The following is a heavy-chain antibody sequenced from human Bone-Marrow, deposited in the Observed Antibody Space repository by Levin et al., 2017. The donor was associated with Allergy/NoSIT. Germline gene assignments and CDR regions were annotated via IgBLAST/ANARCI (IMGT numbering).Heavy chain of an antibody. J-gene: IGHJ4*02. CDR3: ARARTYYYDSSGYSASGCFDY. Sequence: PSETLSLTCTVSGGSISSGDYYWSWIRQPPGKGLEWIGYIYYSGSTYYNPSLKSRVTISVDTSKNQFSLKLSSVTAADTAVYYCARARTYYYDSSGYSASGCFDYWGQGTLVTVSS. D-gene: IGHD3-22*01. V-gene: IGHV4-30-4*01. CDR1: GGSISSGDYY. CDR2: IYYSGST.